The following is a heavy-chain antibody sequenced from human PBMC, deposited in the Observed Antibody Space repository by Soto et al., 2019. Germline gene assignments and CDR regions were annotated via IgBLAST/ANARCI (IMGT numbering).Heavy chain of an antibody. CDR3: AREEFTYYDFWSGYSQPSGMDV. J-gene: IGHJ6*02. D-gene: IGHD3-3*01. CDR2: INPSGGST. CDR1: GYTFTSYY. Sequence: ASVKVSCKASGYTFTSYYMHWVRQAPGQGLEWMGIINPSGGSTSYAQKFQGRVTVTRDTSTSTVYMELSSLRSEDTAVYYCAREEFTYYDFWSGYSQPSGMDVWGQGXTVTVYS. V-gene: IGHV1-46*01.